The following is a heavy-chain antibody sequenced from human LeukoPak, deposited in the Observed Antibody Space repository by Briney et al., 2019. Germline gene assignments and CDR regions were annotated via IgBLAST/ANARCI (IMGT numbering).Heavy chain of an antibody. CDR3: ARRYRVGSDIFDI. J-gene: IGHJ3*02. CDR2: IYPGDSDT. CDR1: GYSFTSYW. V-gene: IGHV5-51*01. Sequence: GESLKISCKGSGYSFTSYWIGWVRQMPGKGLEWMGIIYPGDSDTRYSPSFQGQVTISADKSINTAYLQWSSLKASDTAMYFCARRYRVGSDIFDIWGQGTMVTVSS. D-gene: IGHD1-26*01.